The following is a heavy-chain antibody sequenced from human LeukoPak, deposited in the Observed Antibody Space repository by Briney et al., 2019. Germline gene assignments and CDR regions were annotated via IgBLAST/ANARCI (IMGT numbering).Heavy chain of an antibody. J-gene: IGHJ4*02. CDR1: GYTFNGNY. CDR2: INPNSGGT. CDR3: AKSRANRSDLDYFDY. D-gene: IGHD2/OR15-2a*01. Sequence: ASVKVSCKASGYTFNGNYVHWVRQAPGQGLEWMGWINPNSGGTDYAQKFQGRVTMTRDTSTRTVYMELSSLRSEDTAVYYCAKSRANRSDLDYFDYWGQGTLVTVSS. V-gene: IGHV1-2*02.